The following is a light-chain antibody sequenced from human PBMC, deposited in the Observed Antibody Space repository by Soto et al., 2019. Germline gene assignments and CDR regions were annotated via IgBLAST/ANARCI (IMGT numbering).Light chain of an antibody. J-gene: IGKJ2*01. CDR1: QSIISC. V-gene: IGKV1-5*03. CDR2: KAS. CDR3: HQYNSYPYT. Sequence: DIQMTQSPSTLSASVGDRVTITCRASQSIISCLAWYQQKPGKAPKLLIYKASSLASGVPSRFSGSGSGTEFTLTISSLQPDDFATYYCHQYNSYPYTFGQGTKLEIK.